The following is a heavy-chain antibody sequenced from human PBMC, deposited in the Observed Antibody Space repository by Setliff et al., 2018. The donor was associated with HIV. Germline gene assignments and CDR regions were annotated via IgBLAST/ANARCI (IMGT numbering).Heavy chain of an antibody. J-gene: IGHJ4*02. V-gene: IGHV4-59*01. CDR1: GVSISYYH. CDR2: ISYTGNT. CDR3: ANMGGRYVGYFES. D-gene: IGHD3-16*01. Sequence: SETLSLTCTVSGVSISYYHWSWIRQPPGKGLEWIGYISYTGNTNYDPSLASRVTMSIDTSKMQFSMKLTSVSAADTAVYYCANMGGRYVGYFESWGQGTLVTVSS.